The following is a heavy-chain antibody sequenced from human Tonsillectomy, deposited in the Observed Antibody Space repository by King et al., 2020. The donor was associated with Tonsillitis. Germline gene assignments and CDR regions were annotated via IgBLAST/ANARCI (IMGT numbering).Heavy chain of an antibody. V-gene: IGHV3-74*01. D-gene: IGHD3-3*01. Sequence: DVQLVESGGGLVQPGGSLRLSCAASGLSFSSYWMHWVRQAPGKGLEWVSRIRSDGSTTNYADSVKGRFTISRDNAKNTLYLQMNSLTAADTAVYYCAREYYGFWSGYYLAYWGQGTLVTVSS. J-gene: IGHJ4*02. CDR1: GLSFSSYW. CDR2: IRSDGSTT. CDR3: AREYYGFWSGYYLAY.